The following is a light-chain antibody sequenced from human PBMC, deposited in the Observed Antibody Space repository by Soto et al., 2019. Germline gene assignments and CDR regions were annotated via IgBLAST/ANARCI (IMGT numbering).Light chain of an antibody. J-gene: IGLJ3*02. CDR2: GNS. CDR3: QSYDTSLRGRV. Sequence: QSVLTQPPSVSGAPGQRVTISCTGSSSNIGAGYDVHWYQQLPGTAPKLLTYGNSNRPSGVPDRFSGSKSGTSASLAITGLQAEDEADYYCQSYDTSLRGRVFGRGTKLTVL. V-gene: IGLV1-40*01. CDR1: SSNIGAGYD.